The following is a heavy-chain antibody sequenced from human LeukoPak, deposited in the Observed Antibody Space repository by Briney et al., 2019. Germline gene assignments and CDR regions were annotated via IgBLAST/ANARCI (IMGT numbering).Heavy chain of an antibody. CDR3: AKSNRGGPYYYGMDV. CDR1: GFTFSSYG. D-gene: IGHD3-10*01. V-gene: IGHV3-30*18. J-gene: IGHJ6*02. Sequence: GGSLRLSCAASGFTFSSYGMHWVRQAPGKGLEWVAVISYDGSNKYYADSVKGRFTISRDNSKNTLYLQMNSLRAEDTAVYYCAKSNRGGPYYYGMDVWGQGTTVTVSS. CDR2: ISYDGSNK.